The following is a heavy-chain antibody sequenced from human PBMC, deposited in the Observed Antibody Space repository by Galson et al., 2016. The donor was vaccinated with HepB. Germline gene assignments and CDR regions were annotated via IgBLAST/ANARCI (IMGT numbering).Heavy chain of an antibody. Sequence: VRQAPGKGLEWVAVIWYDGSNKYFSDSVRGRFSISRDNSKNTLYLQMNSLRAEDTAVYYCAKEPYYNGSSGWSLVFDIWGQGTMVTVSS. CDR2: IWYDGSNK. J-gene: IGHJ3*02. V-gene: IGHV3-33*06. CDR3: AKEPYYNGSSGWSLVFDI. D-gene: IGHD3-22*01.